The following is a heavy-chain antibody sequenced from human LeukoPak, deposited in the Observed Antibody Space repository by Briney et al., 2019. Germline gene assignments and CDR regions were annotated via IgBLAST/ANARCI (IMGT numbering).Heavy chain of an antibody. D-gene: IGHD2-15*01. Sequence: GASVKVSCKASGYTCTSYDINWVRQATGQGLEWMGWMNPNCGNTGYAQKFQGRVTMTRNTSISTAYMELSSLRSEDTAVYYCARAGVVVVAATPDLSWFDPGGQGTLVTVSS. V-gene: IGHV1-8*01. CDR1: GYTCTSYD. J-gene: IGHJ5*02. CDR2: MNPNCGNT. CDR3: ARAGVVVVAATPDLSWFDP.